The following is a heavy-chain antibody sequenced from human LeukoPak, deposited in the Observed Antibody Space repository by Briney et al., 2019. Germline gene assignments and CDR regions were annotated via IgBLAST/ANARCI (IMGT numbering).Heavy chain of an antibody. V-gene: IGHV1-2*02. CDR1: GYTFTGYY. J-gene: IGHJ1*01. CDR2: INPNSGGT. D-gene: IGHD6-19*01. CDR3: AREFVAVAGTRYFQH. Sequence: GASVKVSYKASGYTFTGYYMHWVRQAPGQGLEWMGWINPNSGGTNYAQKFQGRVTMTRDTSISTAYMELSRLRSDDTAVYYCAREFVAVAGTRYFQHWGQGTLVTVSS.